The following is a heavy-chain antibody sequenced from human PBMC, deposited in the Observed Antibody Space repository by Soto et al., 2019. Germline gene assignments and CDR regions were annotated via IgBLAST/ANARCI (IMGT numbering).Heavy chain of an antibody. J-gene: IGHJ6*02. CDR1: GGTFSSYA. D-gene: IGHD1-7*01. Sequence: QVQLVQSGAEVKKPGSSVKVSCKASGGTFSSYAISWVRQAPGQGLEWMGGIIPIFGTVNYAQKFQGRVTITADESTSTAYMELSSLSSEDTAVYYCAREKYNWNYGNYYYYGMDVWGQGTTVTVSS. CDR2: IIPIFGTV. V-gene: IGHV1-69*01. CDR3: AREKYNWNYGNYYYYGMDV.